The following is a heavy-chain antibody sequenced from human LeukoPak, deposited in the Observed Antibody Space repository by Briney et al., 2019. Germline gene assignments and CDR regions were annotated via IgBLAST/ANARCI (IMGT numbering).Heavy chain of an antibody. J-gene: IGHJ6*03. CDR3: AKSAAGTGGYYYYYMDV. Sequence: GGSLRLSCAASGFTFDDYAMHWVRQAGKGLEWVSGISWNSGNIGYVDSVKGRFTISRDNAKNSLYLQMNSLRAEDTALYYCAKSAAGTGGYYYYYMDVWGKGTTVTISS. CDR1: GFTFDDYA. V-gene: IGHV3-9*01. CDR2: ISWNSGNI. D-gene: IGHD6-19*01.